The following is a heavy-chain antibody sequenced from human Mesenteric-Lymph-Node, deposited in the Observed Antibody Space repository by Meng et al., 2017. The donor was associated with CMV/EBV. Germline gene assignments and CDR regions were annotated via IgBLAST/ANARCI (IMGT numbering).Heavy chain of an antibody. CDR1: GFTFTNAW. J-gene: IGHJ4*02. D-gene: IGHD4-23*01. CDR2: IRSSDSI. CDR3: ATDDYGGNPAY. V-gene: IGHV3-69-1*02. Sequence: GESLKISCAASGFTFTNAWMTWVRQAPGKGLEWVSYIRSSDSIYYADSVKGRFTISRDNAKNSLYLQMNSLRAEDTALYYCATDDYGGNPAYWGQGTLVTVSS.